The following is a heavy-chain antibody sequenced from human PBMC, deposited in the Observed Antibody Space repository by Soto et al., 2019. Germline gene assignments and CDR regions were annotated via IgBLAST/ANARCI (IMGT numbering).Heavy chain of an antibody. V-gene: IGHV1-24*01. CDR1: GYTLTELS. CDR3: ATFSWELLFDQANDAFDI. J-gene: IGHJ3*02. D-gene: IGHD1-26*01. Sequence: ASVKVSCKVSGYTLTELSMHWVRQAPGKGLEWMGGFDPEDGETIYAQKFQGRVTMTEDTSTDTAYMELSSLRSEDTAVYYCATFSWELLFDQANDAFDIWGQGTMVTVSS. CDR2: FDPEDGET.